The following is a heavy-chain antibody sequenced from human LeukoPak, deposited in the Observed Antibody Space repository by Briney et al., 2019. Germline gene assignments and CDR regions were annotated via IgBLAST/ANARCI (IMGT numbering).Heavy chain of an antibody. CDR3: ARAAYDSSGYYCDY. D-gene: IGHD3-22*01. Sequence: GGSLRLSCAASGFTFSSYWMSWVRQAPGKGLEWVANITQDGSEKYYVDSVKGRFTISRDNAKNSLYLQMNSLRAEDTAVYYCARAAYDSSGYYCDYWGQGTLVTVSS. V-gene: IGHV3-7*01. CDR1: GFTFSSYW. J-gene: IGHJ4*02. CDR2: ITQDGSEK.